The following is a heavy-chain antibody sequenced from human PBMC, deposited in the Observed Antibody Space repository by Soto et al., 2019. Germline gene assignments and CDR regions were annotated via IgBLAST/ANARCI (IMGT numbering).Heavy chain of an antibody. CDR2: ISWNSGSI. Sequence: EVQLVESGGGLVQPGRSLRLSCAASGFTFDDYAMHWVRQAPGKGLEWVSGISWNSGSIGYADSVKGRFTISIDNAKNSLYLQMNSLRAEDTALYYCAKDKEGDYGTNWAFDIWGQGTMVTVSS. CDR3: AKDKEGDYGTNWAFDI. J-gene: IGHJ3*02. CDR1: GFTFDDYA. D-gene: IGHD4-17*01. V-gene: IGHV3-9*01.